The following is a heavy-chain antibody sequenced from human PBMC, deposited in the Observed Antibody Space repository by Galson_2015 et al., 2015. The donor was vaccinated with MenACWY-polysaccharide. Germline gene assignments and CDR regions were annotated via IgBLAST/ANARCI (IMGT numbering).Heavy chain of an antibody. D-gene: IGHD4-17*01. Sequence: SLRLSCAASGFTFSSYNMNWVRQAPGKGLEWLSYISDTSATIYYAGSVRGRFPISRDDAKNSLFLQMSSLRAEDTAMYYCVRDSGYGDWLFWGQGPLVTVSS. CDR3: VRDSGYGDWLF. V-gene: IGHV3-48*01. CDR2: ISDTSATI. CDR1: GFTFSSYN. J-gene: IGHJ4*02.